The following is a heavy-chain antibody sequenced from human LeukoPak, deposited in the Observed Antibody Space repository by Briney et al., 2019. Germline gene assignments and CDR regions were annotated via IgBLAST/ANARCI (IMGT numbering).Heavy chain of an antibody. CDR2: INRGGDT. D-gene: IGHD3-10*01. J-gene: IGHJ4*01. CDR1: GGSFNGYY. Sequence: SESLSLTCAVYGGSFNGYYWTWIRQPPGKGLEWIGEINRGGDTNYNPSLKSRVTISLDTSRNQFSLKVTSVTAADTAVYFCARGYGSGSYYVYWGQGTLVTVSS. CDR3: ARGYGSGSYYVY. V-gene: IGHV4-34*01.